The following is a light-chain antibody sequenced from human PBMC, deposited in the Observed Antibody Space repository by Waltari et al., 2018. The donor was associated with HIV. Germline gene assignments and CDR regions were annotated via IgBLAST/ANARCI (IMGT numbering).Light chain of an antibody. J-gene: IGLJ3*02. CDR3: AAWHDSLNGSWV. CDR2: SND. Sequence: QSVLTQPPSASGTPGQRVTIPCSGRSSNIGSNTVNWYQHLPGTAPQLLIYSNDPRPAGVPDRFSGSKSGTSASLAISGLQSEEEAEYYWAAWHDSLNGSWVFGGGTKLTVL. CDR1: SSNIGSNT. V-gene: IGLV1-44*01.